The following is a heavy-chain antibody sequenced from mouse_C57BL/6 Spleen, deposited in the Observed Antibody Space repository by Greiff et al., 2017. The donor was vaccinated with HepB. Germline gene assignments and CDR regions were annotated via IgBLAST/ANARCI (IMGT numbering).Heavy chain of an antibody. J-gene: IGHJ1*03. CDR3: AREEGYFDV. CDR2: ISYDGSN. CDR1: GYSITSGYY. V-gene: IGHV3-6*01. Sequence: DVQLQESGPGLVKPSQSLSLTCSVTGYSITSGYYWNWIRQFPGNKLEWMGYISYDGSNNYNPSLKNRISITRDTSKNQFFLKLNSVTTEDTATYYCAREEGYFDVWGTGTTVTVSS.